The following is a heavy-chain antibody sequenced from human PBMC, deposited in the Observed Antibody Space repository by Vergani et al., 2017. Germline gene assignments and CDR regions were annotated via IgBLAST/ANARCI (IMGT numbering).Heavy chain of an antibody. CDR1: GFTFSSYW. Sequence: EVQLVESGGGLVQPGGSLRLSCAASGFTFSSYWMSWVRQAPGKGLEWVANIKQDGSEKYYVDSVKGRFTISRDNAKNSLYLQMNSLRAEDTAVYYCARDLYSSTDDAFDIWGQGTMVTVSS. CDR3: ARDLYSSTDDAFDI. V-gene: IGHV3-7*01. CDR2: IKQDGSEK. J-gene: IGHJ3*02. D-gene: IGHD6-13*01.